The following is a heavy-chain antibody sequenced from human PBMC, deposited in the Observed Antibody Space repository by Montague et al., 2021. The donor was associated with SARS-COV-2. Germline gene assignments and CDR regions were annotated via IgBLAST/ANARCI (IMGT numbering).Heavy chain of an antibody. V-gene: IGHV4-4*07. J-gene: IGHJ4*02. Sequence: SETLSLTCTVSGGSINYYYWHWLRQSAAKGLEWIGRIYSSGHANYSPSLKSRVTMSVDTSQNQFSLKLNSLTAEDTAVYYCARGVHPQSGSWYFFDTWGQGALGTVS. CDR1: GGSINYYY. CDR2: IYSSGHA. D-gene: IGHD6-13*01. CDR3: ARGVHPQSGSWYFFDT.